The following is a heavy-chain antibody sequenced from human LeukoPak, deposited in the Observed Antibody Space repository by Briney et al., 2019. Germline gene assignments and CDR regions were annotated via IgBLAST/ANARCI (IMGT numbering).Heavy chain of an antibody. V-gene: IGHV3-21*01. D-gene: IGHD3-3*01. J-gene: IGHJ4*02. CDR2: ISGSSIYT. CDR3: AKSHFLEWLIDY. Sequence: GGSLRLSCAASGFTFSSYSMDWVRQAPGKGLEWVSSISGSSIYTYYADSVKGRFTISRDNAKNSLYLQMNSLRAEDTAVYYCAKSHFLEWLIDYWGQGTLVTVSS. CDR1: GFTFSSYS.